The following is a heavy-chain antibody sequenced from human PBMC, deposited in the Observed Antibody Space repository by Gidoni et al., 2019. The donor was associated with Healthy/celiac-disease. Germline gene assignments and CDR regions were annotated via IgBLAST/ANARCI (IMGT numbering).Heavy chain of an antibody. Sequence: QITLKESGPTLVKPTQTLTLTCPFSGFSLSTSGVGVGWIRQPPGKALEWLALIYWDDDKRYSPSLKSRLTITKDTSKNQVVLTMTNMDPVDTATYYCAHRKYSGYDSYFDYWGQGTLVTVSS. CDR1: GFSLSTSGVG. CDR2: IYWDDDK. D-gene: IGHD5-12*01. CDR3: AHRKYSGYDSYFDY. J-gene: IGHJ4*02. V-gene: IGHV2-5*02.